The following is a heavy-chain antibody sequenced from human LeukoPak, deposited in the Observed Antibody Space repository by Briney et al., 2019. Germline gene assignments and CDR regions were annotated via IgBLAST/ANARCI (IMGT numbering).Heavy chain of an antibody. Sequence: ASVKVSCKASGYTFTSYYMHWVRQAPGQGLEWMGIINPSGGSTSYAQKFQGRVTMTRDTSTSTVNMELSSLRSEDTAVYYCARDRPPYYYDSSGYIDYWGQGTLVTVSS. CDR1: GYTFTSYY. CDR2: INPSGGST. CDR3: ARDRPPYYYDSSGYIDY. D-gene: IGHD3-22*01. J-gene: IGHJ4*02. V-gene: IGHV1-46*01.